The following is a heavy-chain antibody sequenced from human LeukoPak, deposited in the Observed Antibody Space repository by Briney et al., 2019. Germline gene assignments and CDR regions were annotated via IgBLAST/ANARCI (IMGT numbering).Heavy chain of an antibody. J-gene: IGHJ3*02. CDR1: GGSFSGYY. CDR3: ARGGPAGSDAFDI. Sequence: SETLSLTCAVYGGSFSGYYWSWIRQPPGKGLEWIGEINHSGSTNYNPSLKSRVTISVDTSKNQFSLKLSSVTAADTAVYYCARGGPAGSDAFDIWGQGTMVTVSS. V-gene: IGHV4-34*01. CDR2: INHSGST. D-gene: IGHD6-13*01.